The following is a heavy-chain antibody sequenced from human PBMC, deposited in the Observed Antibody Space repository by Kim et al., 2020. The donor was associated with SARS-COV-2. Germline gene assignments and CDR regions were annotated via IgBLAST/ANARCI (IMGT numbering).Heavy chain of an antibody. CDR3: ARQPAYSSSYYYGMDV. Sequence: GESLKIFCKGSGYSFTSYWIGWVRQMPGKGLEWMGIIYPGDSDTRYSPSFQGQVTISADKSISTAYLQWSSLKASDTAMYYCARQPAYSSSYYYGMDVWGQGTTVTVSS. V-gene: IGHV5-51*01. CDR1: GYSFTSYW. CDR2: IYPGDSDT. D-gene: IGHD6-6*01. J-gene: IGHJ6*02.